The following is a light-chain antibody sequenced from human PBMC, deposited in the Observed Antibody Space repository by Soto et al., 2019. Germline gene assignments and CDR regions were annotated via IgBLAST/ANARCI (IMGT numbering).Light chain of an antibody. CDR2: RNN. J-gene: IGLJ1*01. CDR1: SSNIGNNN. CDR3: TAWDDSLSGYV. Sequence: QSVLTQPPSASGTPGQRVTISCSGSSSNIGNNNVYWYQQLPGTAPKLRIYRNNQRPSGVPDRFSGSKSGTSASLAISGLRSEDEADYYCTAWDDSLSGYVFGTGTKLTVL. V-gene: IGLV1-47*01.